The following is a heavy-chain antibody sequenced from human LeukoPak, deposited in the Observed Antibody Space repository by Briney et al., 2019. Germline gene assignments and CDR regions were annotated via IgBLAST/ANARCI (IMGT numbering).Heavy chain of an antibody. D-gene: IGHD6-19*01. Sequence: GASLQISCKGSGYSFTSYWIGWVRQLPGKGLEWMGIIYPGDSDTRYSPSFQGQVTISADKSISTAYLQWSSLKASDTAMYYCARLQDLGYSSGWYYFDYWGQGTLVTVSS. CDR3: ARLQDLGYSSGWYYFDY. CDR1: GYSFTSYW. V-gene: IGHV5-51*01. J-gene: IGHJ4*02. CDR2: IYPGDSDT.